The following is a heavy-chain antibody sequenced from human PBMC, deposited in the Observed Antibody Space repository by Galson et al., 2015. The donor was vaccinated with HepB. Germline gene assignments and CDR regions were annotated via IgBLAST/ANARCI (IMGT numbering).Heavy chain of an antibody. CDR3: ARESPVTSPYYYGMDV. V-gene: IGHV3-30-3*01. J-gene: IGHJ6*02. Sequence: SLRLSCAASGFTFSSYAMHWVRQAPGKGLEWVAVISYDGSNKYYADSVKGRFTISRDNSKNTLYLQMNSLRAEDTAVYYCARESPVTSPYYYGMDVWGQGTTVTVSS. CDR1: GFTFSSYA. D-gene: IGHD3-16*01. CDR2: ISYDGSNK.